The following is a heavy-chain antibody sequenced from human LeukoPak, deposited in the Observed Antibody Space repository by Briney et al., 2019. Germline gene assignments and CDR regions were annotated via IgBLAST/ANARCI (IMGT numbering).Heavy chain of an antibody. CDR3: ARHQYDYVWGSYRYDAFGI. CDR1: GYSISSGYY. J-gene: IGHJ3*02. CDR2: IYHSGST. Sequence: SETLSLTCAVSGYSISSGYYWGWIRQPPGKGLEWIGSIYHSGSTYYNPSLKSRVTISVDTSKNQFSLKLSSVTAADTAVYYCARHQYDYVWGSYRYDAFGIWGQGTMVTVSS. V-gene: IGHV4-38-2*01. D-gene: IGHD3-16*02.